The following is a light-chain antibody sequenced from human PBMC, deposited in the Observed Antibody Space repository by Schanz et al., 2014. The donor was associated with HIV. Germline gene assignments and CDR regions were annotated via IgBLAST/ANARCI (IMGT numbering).Light chain of an antibody. V-gene: IGKV1-5*03. Sequence: DIQMTQSPSTLSASVGDRVTITCRASQSISSWLAWYQQKPGKAPKLLIYKASYLQSGVPSRFSGSGSGIEFTLTINSLQPDDFATYYCQQYNTYSFGQGTKVEIK. CDR3: QQYNTYS. CDR2: KAS. J-gene: IGKJ1*01. CDR1: QSISSW.